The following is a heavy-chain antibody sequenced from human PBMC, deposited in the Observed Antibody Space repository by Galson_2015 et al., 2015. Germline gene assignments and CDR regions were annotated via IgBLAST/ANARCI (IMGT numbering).Heavy chain of an antibody. V-gene: IGHV3-53*01. CDR3: AREDVSDSDCPHSFDI. Sequence: SLRLSCAASGFTVSSHYMSWVRQAPRKGLEWVSVIYSGGSTYYADSVKGRFTVSRDNSKNTLYLQMNSLRAEDTAVYYCAREDVSDSDCPHSFDIWGQGTMVTVSS. CDR1: GFTVSSHY. D-gene: IGHD2-21*01. J-gene: IGHJ3*02. CDR2: IYSGGST.